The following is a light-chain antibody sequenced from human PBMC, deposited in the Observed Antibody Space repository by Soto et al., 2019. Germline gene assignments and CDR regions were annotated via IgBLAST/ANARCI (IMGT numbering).Light chain of an antibody. J-gene: IGKJ1*01. Sequence: ESVLTQSPATLSLSPGERATLSCRASPSVSNSLAWYQHKPGQAPRLLIYDASNRATGVPTRFSGSGSGTDFTLTISRLEPEDFAVYYCQQYGSSPRTFGQGTKVDIK. CDR1: PSVSNS. V-gene: IGKV3-20*01. CDR3: QQYGSSPRT. CDR2: DAS.